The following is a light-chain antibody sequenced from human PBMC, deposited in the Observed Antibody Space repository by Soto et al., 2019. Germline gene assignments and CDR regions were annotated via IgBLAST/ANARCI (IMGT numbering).Light chain of an antibody. V-gene: IGLV1-47*01. J-gene: IGLJ2*01. Sequence: QLVLTQPPSASGTPGQMVTISCSGSSSNIGSNYVYWYQQLPGTAPKLLIYMNNQRPSGVPDRFSGSKSGTSASLAISGLRSEDEAHYYCAAWDDSLSGPKLFGGGTKLTVL. CDR2: MNN. CDR1: SSNIGSNY. CDR3: AAWDDSLSGPKL.